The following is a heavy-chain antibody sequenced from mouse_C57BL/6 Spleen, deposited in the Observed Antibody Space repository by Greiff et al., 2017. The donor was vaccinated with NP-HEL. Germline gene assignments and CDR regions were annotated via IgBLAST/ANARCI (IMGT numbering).Heavy chain of an antibody. V-gene: IGHV5-16*01. Sequence: EVTVVESAGGLVQPGSSMKLSCTASGFTFSDYYMAWVRQVPEKGLEWVANINYDGSSTYYLDSLKSRFIISRDNAKNILYLQMSSLKSEDTATYYCARDQSSGAMDYWGQGTSVTVSS. CDR2: INYDGSST. CDR1: GFTFSDYY. J-gene: IGHJ4*01. CDR3: ARDQSSGAMDY. D-gene: IGHD1-3*01.